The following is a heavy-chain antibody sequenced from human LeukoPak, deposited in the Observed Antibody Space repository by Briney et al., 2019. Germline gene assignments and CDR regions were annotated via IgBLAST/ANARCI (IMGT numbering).Heavy chain of an antibody. CDR1: GLTVSSNY. Sequence: PGGSLRLSCAASGLTVSSNYMSWVRQAPGKGLEWVSIIYSGGSTYYADSVKGRFTISRDNSKNTLYLQMNSLRAEDTAVYYCARDLDYGAWDYWGQGTLVTVSS. CDR2: IYSGGST. D-gene: IGHD4-17*01. J-gene: IGHJ4*02. V-gene: IGHV3-53*01. CDR3: ARDLDYGAWDY.